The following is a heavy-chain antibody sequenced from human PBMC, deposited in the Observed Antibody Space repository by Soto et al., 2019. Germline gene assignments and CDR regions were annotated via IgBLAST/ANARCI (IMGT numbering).Heavy chain of an antibody. D-gene: IGHD3-22*01. V-gene: IGHV1-8*01. Sequence: ASVKVSCKASGYTFTSYEINWVRQATGQGLEWMGWMNPNSGDTGYAQKFQGRVTITADESTSTAYMELSSLRSEDTAVYYCARDIRYYDSSGYYHDAFDIWGQ. CDR3: ARDIRYYDSSGYYHDAFDI. CDR1: GYTFTSYE. J-gene: IGHJ3*02. CDR2: MNPNSGDT.